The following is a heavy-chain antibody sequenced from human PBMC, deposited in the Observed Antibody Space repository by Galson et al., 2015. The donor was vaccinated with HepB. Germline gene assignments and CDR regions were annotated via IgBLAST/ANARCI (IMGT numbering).Heavy chain of an antibody. V-gene: IGHV3-23*01. CDR3: AKFSSSYPLFFDC. J-gene: IGHJ4*02. CDR2: ITGTTNKT. Sequence: SLRLSCAASGFTFSGYAMAWVRQGPGKRLEWISMITGTTNKTYYADSVKGRFTISRDNSRNTLYLQMNSLRAEDTATYYCAKFSSSYPLFFDCWDQGLLAVSS. CDR1: GFTFSGYA.